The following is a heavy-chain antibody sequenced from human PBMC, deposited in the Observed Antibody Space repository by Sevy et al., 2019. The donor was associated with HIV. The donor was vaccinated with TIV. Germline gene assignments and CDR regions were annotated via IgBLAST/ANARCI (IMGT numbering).Heavy chain of an antibody. CDR1: GFSFRSYG. CDR3: VKEGGGEGGDH. Sequence: GALRLSCAASGFSFRSYGMHWVRQAPGKGLEWMSYIQYDGSNKDYADSVKGRFTISRDNSKNTLYLQMNRLRVEDTAVFYCVKEGGGEGGDHWGQGTLVTVSS. J-gene: IGHJ4*02. CDR2: IQYDGSNK. V-gene: IGHV3-30*02. D-gene: IGHD2-21*01.